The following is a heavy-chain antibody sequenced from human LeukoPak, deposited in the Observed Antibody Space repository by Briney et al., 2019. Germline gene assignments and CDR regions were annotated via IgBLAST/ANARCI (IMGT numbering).Heavy chain of an antibody. Sequence: SVKVSCKASGGTFSSYAISWVRQAPGQGLEWMGGIIPIFGTANYAQKFQGRVTITKDEYKRTAYMEVNSLRSEDTAVYYCARYHGGSGRRYYYYMDVWGKGTTVTVSS. D-gene: IGHD3-10*01. CDR2: IIPIFGTA. CDR3: ARYHGGSGRRYYYYMDV. V-gene: IGHV1-69*05. J-gene: IGHJ6*03. CDR1: GGTFSSYA.